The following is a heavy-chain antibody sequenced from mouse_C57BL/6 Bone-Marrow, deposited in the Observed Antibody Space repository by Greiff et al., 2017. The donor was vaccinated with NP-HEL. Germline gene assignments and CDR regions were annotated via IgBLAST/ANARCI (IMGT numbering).Heavy chain of an antibody. D-gene: IGHD2-4*01. V-gene: IGHV1-81*01. CDR2: IYPTSGHP. Sequence: QVQLQQSGAELARPGASVKLSCKASGYTFTSYGISWVKPRPGQGLEWIGQIYPTSGHPYYTEKFKGKATLTADKSSSTAYMALRSLTSEDAAVYFCARFDYGNWFAYGGQGALATVSA. CDR1: GYTFTSYG. CDR3: ARFDYGNWFAY. J-gene: IGHJ3*01.